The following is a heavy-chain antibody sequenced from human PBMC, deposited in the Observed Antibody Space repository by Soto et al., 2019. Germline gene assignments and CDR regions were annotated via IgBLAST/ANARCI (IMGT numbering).Heavy chain of an antibody. Sequence: GESLKISCKASGYSFNNYWIGWVRQLPGKGLEWMGIIYPGDSDARYNPSFQGQVTFSADKSISTAYLQWSSLKASDTAIYYCTRRQYCVISSCHRELSYTHWFDPWGQGSLVTGSS. CDR2: IYPGDSDA. CDR1: GYSFNNYW. V-gene: IGHV5-51*01. D-gene: IGHD2-2*01. CDR3: TRRQYCVISSCHRELSYTHWFDP. J-gene: IGHJ5*02.